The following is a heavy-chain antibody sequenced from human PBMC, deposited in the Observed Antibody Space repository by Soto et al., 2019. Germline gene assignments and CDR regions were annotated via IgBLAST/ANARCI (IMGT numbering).Heavy chain of an antibody. CDR3: AIFRGDIVL. CDR2: ISTSSSLI. D-gene: IGHD2-8*01. Sequence: EVQLVESGGGLVQPGGSLKLSCAASRFTFSSFSMNWVRQAPGKGLEWVSYISTSSSLINYADSVKGRFAISRDNAKNSLYLQMNSLKDEDTAVYYCAIFRGDIVLWGRGTLVTVSS. J-gene: IGHJ4*02. CDR1: RFTFSSFS. V-gene: IGHV3-48*02.